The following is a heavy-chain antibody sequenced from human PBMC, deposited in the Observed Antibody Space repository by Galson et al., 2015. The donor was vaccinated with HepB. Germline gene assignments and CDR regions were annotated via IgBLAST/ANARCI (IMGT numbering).Heavy chain of an antibody. CDR3: AKGVTYYYGSGSYGDY. CDR2: ISGSGGST. V-gene: IGHV3-23*01. CDR1: GFTFSSYA. D-gene: IGHD3-10*01. J-gene: IGHJ4*02. Sequence: SLRLSCAASGFTFSSYAMSWVRQAPGKGLEWVSAISGSGGSTYYADSVKGRFTISRDNSKNTLYLQMNSLRAEDTAVYYCAKGVTYYYGSGSYGDYWGQGTLVTVSS.